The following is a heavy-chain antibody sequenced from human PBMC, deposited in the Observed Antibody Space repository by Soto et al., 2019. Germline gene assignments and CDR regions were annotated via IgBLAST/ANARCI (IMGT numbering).Heavy chain of an antibody. CDR2: IYSTVST. Sequence: QLQLQESGPGLVKPSETLSLTCTVSGGSISSSLYYWGWIRQPPGKGLEWIGTIYSTVSTHYNPSLKSRVTISVDTSKNQFSLKLNSVTAADTAVYFCVRLPHYDTPPVTFDIWGQGAMVTVSS. J-gene: IGHJ3*02. D-gene: IGHD3-22*01. CDR3: VRLPHYDTPPVTFDI. V-gene: IGHV4-39*01. CDR1: GGSISSSLYY.